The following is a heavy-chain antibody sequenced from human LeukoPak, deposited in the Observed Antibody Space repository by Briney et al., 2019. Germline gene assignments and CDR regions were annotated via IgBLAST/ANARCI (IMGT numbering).Heavy chain of an antibody. CDR1: GFTFSSYA. Sequence: PGGSLRLSCAASGFTFSSYAMHWVRQAPGKGLEWVARIDSDDSRTIYADSVKGRFTISRDDAQNTLYLQMNSLRAEDTAVYYCAREVEMATITSFDYWGQGTLVTVSS. CDR3: AREVEMATITSFDY. D-gene: IGHD5-24*01. V-gene: IGHV3-74*01. J-gene: IGHJ4*02. CDR2: IDSDDSRT.